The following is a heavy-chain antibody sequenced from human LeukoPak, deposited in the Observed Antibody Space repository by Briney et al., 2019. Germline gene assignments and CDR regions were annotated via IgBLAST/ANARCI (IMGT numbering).Heavy chain of an antibody. Sequence: GGSLRLSCAASGFTFSNYPMHWVRQAPGKGLEWVAVISYDGSNKYHADSVKGRFTISRDNSKNTLYLQMDSLRAEDTAVYYCARDGPEGHAFDIWGQGTMVTVSS. V-gene: IGHV3-30*04. CDR1: GFTFSNYP. J-gene: IGHJ3*02. CDR2: ISYDGSNK. CDR3: ARDGPEGHAFDI.